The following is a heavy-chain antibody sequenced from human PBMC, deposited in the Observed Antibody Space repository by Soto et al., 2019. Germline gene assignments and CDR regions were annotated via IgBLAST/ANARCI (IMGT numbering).Heavy chain of an antibody. Sequence: QVQLVQFGAEVKKPGSSVKVSCKASGGTFSTYAITWVRQAPGQGLEWLGGIIPIFGTTDYARKFQGRVTITAAESTSTVFIELSSLTSEDTAVYYCARGVGAYYFDYWGQGTRVTVSS. CDR2: IIPIFGTT. V-gene: IGHV1-69*01. J-gene: IGHJ4*02. CDR1: GGTFSTYA. D-gene: IGHD1-26*01. CDR3: ARGVGAYYFDY.